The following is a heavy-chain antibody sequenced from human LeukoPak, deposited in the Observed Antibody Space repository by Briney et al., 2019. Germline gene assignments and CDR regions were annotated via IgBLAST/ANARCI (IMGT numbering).Heavy chain of an antibody. Sequence: GRSLRLSCAASGFTFTSYAMYWVRQAPGKRLEWVAVISYDGNNKYYADSVKGRFTISRDNSRNTLFLQMNSLRAEDTAMYYCARDEYCGSTSCYSLEGVLDYWGQGTLVTVSS. J-gene: IGHJ4*02. D-gene: IGHD2-2*02. V-gene: IGHV3-30-3*01. CDR2: ISYDGNNK. CDR1: GFTFTSYA. CDR3: ARDEYCGSTSCYSLEGVLDY.